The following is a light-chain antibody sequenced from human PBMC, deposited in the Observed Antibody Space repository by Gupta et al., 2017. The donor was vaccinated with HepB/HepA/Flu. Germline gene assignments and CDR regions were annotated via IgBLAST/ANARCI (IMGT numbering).Light chain of an antibody. J-gene: IGKJ4*01. CDR3: QQHSSPPLT. V-gene: IGKV1-39*01. CDR1: QTIRTS. CDR2: AAS. Sequence: DIQMTQSPSSLSASVGDRVTITCRASQTIRTSLNWYQQKPRKAPKLLIYAASSLHSGVPSRFSGGGSGTDFTLTISSLQPEDFAVYYCQQHSSPPLTFGGGTRVDIK.